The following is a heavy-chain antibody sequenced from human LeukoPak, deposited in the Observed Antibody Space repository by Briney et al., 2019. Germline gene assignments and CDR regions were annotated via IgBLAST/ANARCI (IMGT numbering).Heavy chain of an antibody. D-gene: IGHD6-19*01. CDR2: INPSGGST. V-gene: IGHV1-46*01. J-gene: IGHJ4*02. CDR1: GYTFTSYY. CDR3: ATYSSGWSDY. Sequence: ASVKVSCKASGYTFTSYYMHWVRQARGQGLEWMGIINPSGGSTSYAQKFQGRVTMTRDASTSTVYMELSSLRSEDTAVYYCATYSSGWSDYWGQGTLVTVSS.